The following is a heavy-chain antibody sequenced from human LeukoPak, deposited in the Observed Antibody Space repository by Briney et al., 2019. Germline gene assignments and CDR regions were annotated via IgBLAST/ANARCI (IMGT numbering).Heavy chain of an antibody. CDR1: GGSFSGYY. V-gene: IGHV4-34*01. CDR2: INHSGST. J-gene: IGHJ5*02. D-gene: IGHD2-15*01. Sequence: SETLSLTCAVYGGSFSGYYWSWIRHPPGKGLEWIGEINHSGSTNYNPSLKSRVTRSVATSKDQFSIKLSTVPAADTAVYYCARDRAEGLQPGYWFDPWGQGTLVTVSS. CDR3: ARDRAEGLQPGYWFDP.